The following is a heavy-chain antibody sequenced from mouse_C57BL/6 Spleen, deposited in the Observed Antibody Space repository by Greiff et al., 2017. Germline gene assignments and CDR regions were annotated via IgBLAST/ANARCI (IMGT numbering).Heavy chain of an antibody. CDR2: FYPSASET. J-gene: IGHJ4*01. Sequence: VQLQQPGAELVRPGSSVKLSCKASGYTFTSYWMDWVKQRPGQGLEWIGNFYPSASETPYNQKIKDKATLTVDKSSSTAYMQLSGVTSEASAVYGCARAPYDLDDWGQGTTVTVSS. D-gene: IGHD2-10*02. CDR3: ARAPYDLDD. CDR1: GYTFTSYW. V-gene: IGHV1-61*01.